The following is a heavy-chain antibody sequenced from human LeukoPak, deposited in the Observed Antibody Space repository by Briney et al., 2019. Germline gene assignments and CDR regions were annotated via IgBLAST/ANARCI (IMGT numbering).Heavy chain of an antibody. Sequence: SEILSLTCTVSGGSISSSSYYWGWIRQPPGKGLEWVGSFFYSETTYYNPSLKSRVTISVDTSKNQFSLKLSSVTAADTAVYYCARQYFYGSGSYYPVGYWGQGTLVTVTS. CDR3: ARQYFYGSGSYYPVGY. D-gene: IGHD3-10*01. CDR1: GGSISSSSYY. J-gene: IGHJ4*02. V-gene: IGHV4-39*01. CDR2: FFYSETT.